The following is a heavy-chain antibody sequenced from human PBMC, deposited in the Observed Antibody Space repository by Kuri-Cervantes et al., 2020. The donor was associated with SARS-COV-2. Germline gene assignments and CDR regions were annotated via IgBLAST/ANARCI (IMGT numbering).Heavy chain of an antibody. CDR2: ISSSGSTI. Sequence: GESLKISCAASGFTFSDYYMSWIRQAPGKGLEWVSYISSSGSTIYYADSVKGRFTISRDNAKNSLYLQMNSLRAEDTAVYYCARDGYSSSSRDVDYWGQGTLVTVSS. CDR1: GFTFSDYY. CDR3: ARDGYSSSSRDVDY. V-gene: IGHV3-11*04. D-gene: IGHD6-6*01. J-gene: IGHJ4*02.